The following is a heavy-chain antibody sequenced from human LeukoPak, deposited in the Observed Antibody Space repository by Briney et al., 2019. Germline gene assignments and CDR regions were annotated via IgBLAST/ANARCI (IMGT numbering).Heavy chain of an antibody. CDR2: MNPNSGNT. J-gene: IGHJ4*02. Sequence: ASVKVSCKASGYTFTSYDINWVRQATGQGLEWMGWMNPNSGNTGYAQKFQGRVTITRNTSISIAYMELSSLRSEDTAVYYCAIKYYDILTGYEGGFDYWGQGTLVTVSS. CDR1: GYTFTSYD. CDR3: AIKYYDILTGYEGGFDY. D-gene: IGHD3-9*01. V-gene: IGHV1-8*03.